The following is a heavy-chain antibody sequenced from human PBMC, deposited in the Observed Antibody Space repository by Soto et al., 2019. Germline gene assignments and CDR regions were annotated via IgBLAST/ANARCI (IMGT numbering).Heavy chain of an antibody. CDR2: ISYDGSNK. Sequence: QVQLVESGGGVVQPGRSLRLSCAASGFTFSSYAMHWVRQAPGKGLEWVAVISYDGSNKYYADSVKGRFTISRDNSKNTLYLQMNSLRAEDTAVYYCARDMDVWGQGTTVTVSS. V-gene: IGHV3-30-3*01. J-gene: IGHJ6*02. CDR1: GFTFSSYA. CDR3: ARDMDV.